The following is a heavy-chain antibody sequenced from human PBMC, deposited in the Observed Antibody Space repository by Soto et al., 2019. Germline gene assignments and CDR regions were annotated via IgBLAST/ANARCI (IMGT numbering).Heavy chain of an antibody. J-gene: IGHJ4*02. D-gene: IGHD5-12*01. V-gene: IGHV4-30-4*02. CDR3: ASTRGYSGYGIDY. Sequence: PSETLSLTCSVSGGSINSGDYYCNWIRQPPGKGLERIGYIYYDGSTYYNPSIESRVTISLDTSKNQFFLKLSSVTAADTAVYYCASTRGYSGYGIDYGGQGTRVTVS. CDR1: GGSINSGDYY. CDR2: IYYDGST.